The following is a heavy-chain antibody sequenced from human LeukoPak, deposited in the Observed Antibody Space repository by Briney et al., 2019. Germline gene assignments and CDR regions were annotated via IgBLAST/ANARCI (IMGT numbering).Heavy chain of an antibody. J-gene: IGHJ4*02. D-gene: IGHD3-10*01. CDR3: ATWAGLFGELLWAVSDY. CDR1: GYTLTELS. CDR2: FDPEDGET. V-gene: IGHV1-24*01. Sequence: GASVKVSCKVSGYTLTELSMHWVRQAPGKGLEWMGGFDPEDGETIYAQKFQGRVTMTEDTSTDTAYMELSSLRSEDTAVYYCATWAGLFGELLWAVSDYWGQGTLVTVSS.